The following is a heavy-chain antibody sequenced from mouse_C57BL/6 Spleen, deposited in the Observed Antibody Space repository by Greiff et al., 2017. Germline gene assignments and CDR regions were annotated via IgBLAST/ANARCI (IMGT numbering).Heavy chain of an antibody. CDR1: GYSITSDY. D-gene: IGHD2-10*02. V-gene: IGHV3-8*01. J-gene: IGHJ4*01. CDR3: TYGNYEGMDY. CDR2: ISNSGST. Sequence: VQLQQSGPGLAKPSQTLSLTCSVTGYSITSDYWNWIRKFPGNKLEYMGYISNSGSTYYNPSLKSRISITRDTSKNQYYLQLNSVTAEVTATYYCTYGNYEGMDYWGQGTSVTVSS.